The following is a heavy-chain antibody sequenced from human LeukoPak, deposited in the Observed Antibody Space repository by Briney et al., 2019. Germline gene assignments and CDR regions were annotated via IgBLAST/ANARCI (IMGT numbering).Heavy chain of an antibody. D-gene: IGHD3-3*01. CDR1: GFIFSNYG. V-gene: IGHV3-48*04. CDR3: ARQRQNYYDFWSGYSFCYFDY. CDR2: ISSSGSTI. J-gene: IGHJ4*02. Sequence: GGSLRLSCAASGFIFSNYGMHWVRQAPGKGLEWVSYISSSGSTIYYADSVKGRFTISRDNAKNSLYLQMNSLRAEDTAVYYCARQRQNYYDFWSGYSFCYFDYWGQGTLVTVSS.